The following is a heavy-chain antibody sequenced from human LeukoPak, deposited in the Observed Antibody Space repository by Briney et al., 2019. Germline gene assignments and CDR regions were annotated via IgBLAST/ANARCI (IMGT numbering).Heavy chain of an antibody. CDR1: GFTFSSYW. CDR3: SRTLFGVVNY. Sequence: GGSLRLSCAASGFTFSSYWMHWVRQAPGKGLVWVSRINSDGSITNYADSVKGRFTISRDNAKNTLYLQMNGLRAEDTAVYYCSRTLFGVVNYWGQGTLVTVSS. V-gene: IGHV3-74*01. J-gene: IGHJ4*02. D-gene: IGHD3-3*01. CDR2: INSDGSIT.